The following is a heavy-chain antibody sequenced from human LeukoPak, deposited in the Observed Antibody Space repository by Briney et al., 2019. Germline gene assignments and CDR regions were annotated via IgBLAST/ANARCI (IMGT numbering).Heavy chain of an antibody. CDR1: GGTFSSYA. V-gene: IGHV1-18*01. CDR2: ISAYNGYT. CDR3: ARDKAVTTEVTQYFQH. D-gene: IGHD4-23*01. Sequence: ASVKVSCKASGGTFSSYAISWVRQAPGQGLEWMGWISAYNGYTDYAQKLQFRVTMTTDTSTSTAYMELRSLRSDDTAVYYCARDKAVTTEVTQYFQHWGQGTLVTVSS. J-gene: IGHJ1*01.